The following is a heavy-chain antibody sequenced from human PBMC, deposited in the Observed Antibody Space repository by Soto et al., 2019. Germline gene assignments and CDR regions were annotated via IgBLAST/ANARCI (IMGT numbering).Heavy chain of an antibody. CDR2: IYYSGST. CDR3: ARDFFDSSDYTTNWFDP. D-gene: IGHD3-22*01. V-gene: IGHV4-39*01. J-gene: IGHJ5*02. Sequence: SETLSLTCTVSGGSITSSSYYWGWIRQPPGKGLEWIGSIYYSGSTYYNPSLKSRVTISVDTSKNQFSLKLSSVTAADAALYFCARDFFDSSDYTTNWFDPWGQGTLVTVSS. CDR1: GGSITSSSYY.